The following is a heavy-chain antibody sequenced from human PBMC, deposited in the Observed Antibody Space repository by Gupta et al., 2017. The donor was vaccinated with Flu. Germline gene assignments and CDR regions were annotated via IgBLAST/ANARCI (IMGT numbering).Heavy chain of an antibody. Sequence: QVQLEQSGAEVKKPGSSVRVSCTTSGGTFTNAISWVRQAPGQGLDWMGGFIPGCGTTNYAPTFQGRVTITADRSTSTVFMEVRGLRYEDTAVYYCVRLHGNYSNGFQAWGQGTLVTVSS. CDR1: GGTFTNA. CDR3: VRLHGNYSNGFQA. D-gene: IGHD1-7*01. CDR2: FIPGCGTT. J-gene: IGHJ5*02. V-gene: IGHV1-69*06.